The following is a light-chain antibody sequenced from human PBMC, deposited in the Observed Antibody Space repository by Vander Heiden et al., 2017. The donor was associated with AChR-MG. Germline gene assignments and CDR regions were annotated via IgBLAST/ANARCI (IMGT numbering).Light chain of an antibody. J-gene: IGLJ3*02. CDR1: RSDVGGENY. V-gene: IGLV2-14*03. CDR2: DVS. CDR3: SSYTSSSNITWV. Sequence: SALPQPASVSASPGQSMTISCTGTRSDVGGENYVSCYQQHPGKAPKLMIEDVSDRPSGVSNRFSGSKSGNTAFLTISGLQGEDEADYYCSSYTSSSNITWVFGGGTKLTVL.